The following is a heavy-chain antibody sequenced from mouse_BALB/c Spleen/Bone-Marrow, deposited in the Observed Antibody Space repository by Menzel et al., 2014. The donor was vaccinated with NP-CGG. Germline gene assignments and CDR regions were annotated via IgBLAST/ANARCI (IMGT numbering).Heavy chain of an antibody. V-gene: IGHV4-1*02. CDR2: INPDSRTI. CDR3: ARGNYYGHLDY. Sequence: EVQLVESGGGLVQPGGSLKLSCAASGFDFIRYWMSWVRQAPGKGLQWIGEINPDSRTINYTPSLKDKFIISRDNAKNTLYLQMSKVRSEDTALYYCARGNYYGHLDYWGQGTTLTVSS. J-gene: IGHJ2*01. CDR1: GFDFIRYW. D-gene: IGHD2-1*01.